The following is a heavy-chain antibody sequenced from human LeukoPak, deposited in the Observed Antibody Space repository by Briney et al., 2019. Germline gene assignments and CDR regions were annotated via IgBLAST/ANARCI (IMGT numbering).Heavy chain of an antibody. D-gene: IGHD1-26*01. V-gene: IGHV4-34*01. CDR1: GGSFSGYY. Sequence: SETLSLTCAVYGGSFSGYYWSWIRQPPGKGLEWIGEISHSGSTNYSPSLKSRVTISVDTSKNQFSLRLSSVTAADTAVYYCARGGLREQRTLYYGMDVWGQGTTVTVSS. CDR2: ISHSGST. J-gene: IGHJ6*02. CDR3: ARGGLREQRTLYYGMDV.